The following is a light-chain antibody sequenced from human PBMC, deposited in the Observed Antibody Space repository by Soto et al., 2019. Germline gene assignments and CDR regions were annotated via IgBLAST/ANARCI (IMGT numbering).Light chain of an antibody. CDR2: GAS. V-gene: IGKV3-15*01. CDR3: QQYNNWPLT. J-gene: IGKJ4*01. CDR1: QSVSSN. Sequence: MTQSPATLSGSLGDRATLSCGASQSVSSNLAWYQQKPGQAPRLLIYGASTRATGIPARLSGSGYGTELTITISSLKYEDFEVYSCQQYNNWPLTFGGGTKVDIK.